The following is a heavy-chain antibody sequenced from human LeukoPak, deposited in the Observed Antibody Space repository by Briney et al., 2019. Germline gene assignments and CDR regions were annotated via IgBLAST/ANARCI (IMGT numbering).Heavy chain of an antibody. Sequence: VASVNVSCKASGYTFTSYGISWVRQAPGQGLEWMGWISAYNGNTNYAQKLQGRVTMTTDTSTSTAYMELRSLRSDDTAVYYCARERSYGGLSGGMDVWGQGTTVTVSS. CDR1: GYTFTSYG. D-gene: IGHD4-23*01. CDR2: ISAYNGNT. V-gene: IGHV1-18*01. CDR3: ARERSYGGLSGGMDV. J-gene: IGHJ6*02.